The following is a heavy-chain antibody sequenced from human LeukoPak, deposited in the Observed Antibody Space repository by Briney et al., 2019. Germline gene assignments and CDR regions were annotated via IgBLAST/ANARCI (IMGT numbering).Heavy chain of an antibody. CDR1: GYSISSGYY. D-gene: IGHD3-22*01. J-gene: IGHJ3*01. CDR2: IFHSGSI. CDR3: ARMGVSYYYDSSTYYPTAFDV. V-gene: IGHV4-38-2*01. Sequence: SETLSLTCAVSGYSISSGYYRGWIRQSPGKGLEWIATIFHSGSIYYNPSLKSRLTLSVDTSKNQFSLRLNSVTAADTALYYCARMGVSYYYDSSTYYPTAFDVWGQGTMVSVST.